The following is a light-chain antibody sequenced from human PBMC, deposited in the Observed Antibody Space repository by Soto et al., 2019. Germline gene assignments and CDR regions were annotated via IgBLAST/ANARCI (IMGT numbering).Light chain of an antibody. CDR2: VNNHGSH. Sequence: QLVLTQSPSASASLGASVKFTCTLSSGHRDYAIAWHQQQPEKGPRYLMKVNNHGSHNKGDGIPDRFSGSSSGAERYLTISSLHSEDEADYYCQTWGTGIQVFGGGTKLTVL. J-gene: IGLJ2*01. V-gene: IGLV4-69*01. CDR1: SGHRDYA. CDR3: QTWGTGIQV.